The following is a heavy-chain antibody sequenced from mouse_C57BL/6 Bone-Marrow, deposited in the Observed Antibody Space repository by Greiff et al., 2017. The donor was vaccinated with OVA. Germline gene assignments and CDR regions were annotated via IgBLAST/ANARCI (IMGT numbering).Heavy chain of an antibody. D-gene: IGHD1-1*01. CDR3: ARSGYYYGSSYGYFDV. CDR2: IYPGDGDT. Sequence: QVQLQQSGAELVKPGASVKISCKASGYAFSSYWMNWVKQRPGKGLEWIGQIYPGDGDTNYNGKFKGKATLTADKSSSTAYMQLSSLTSEDSAVYCCARSGYYYGSSYGYFDVWGTGTTVTVSS. CDR1: GYAFSSYW. V-gene: IGHV1-80*01. J-gene: IGHJ1*03.